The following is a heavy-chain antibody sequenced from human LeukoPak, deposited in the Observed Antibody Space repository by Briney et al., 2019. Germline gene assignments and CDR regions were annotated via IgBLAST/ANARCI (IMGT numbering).Heavy chain of an antibody. CDR3: AREGIAAAGDFDY. CDR2: ISSSGSTI. J-gene: IGHJ4*02. V-gene: IGHV3-48*03. D-gene: IGHD6-13*01. CDR1: GFTFSSYE. Sequence: GGSLRLSCAASGFTFSSYEMNCVRQAPGKGLEWISYISSSGSTIYYADSVKGRFTISRDNAKNSLSLQMNSLRAEDTALYYCAREGIAAAGDFDYWGQGTPVTVSP.